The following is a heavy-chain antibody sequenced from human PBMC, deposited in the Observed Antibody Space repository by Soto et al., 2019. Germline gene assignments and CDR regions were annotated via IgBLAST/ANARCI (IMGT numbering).Heavy chain of an antibody. CDR3: TRSPPGCFTTFGALIAFQDFFDH. Sequence: EVQLVESGGGLVQPGGSLILSCAASGFSFSDSPMHWVRQAPGKGLEWVGRIRNKANSYATAYAASVKGRFTISRDDSQKTTYLQMNSLKTEDTAVYYCTRSPPGCFTTFGALIAFQDFFDHWGQGTLVAVSS. J-gene: IGHJ4*02. CDR2: IRNKANSYAT. D-gene: IGHD3-3*01. V-gene: IGHV3-73*01. CDR1: GFSFSDSP.